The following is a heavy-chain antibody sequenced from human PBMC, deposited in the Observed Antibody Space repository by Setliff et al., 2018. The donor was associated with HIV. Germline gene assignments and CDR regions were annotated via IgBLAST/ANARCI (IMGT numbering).Heavy chain of an antibody. J-gene: IGHJ5*02. CDR2: ISLSGST. CDR3: ARLVEAYDSSGYFFNWFDP. V-gene: IGHV4-38-2*01. Sequence: PSETLSLTCVVSGYSISSGYYWGWIRQPPGKGLEWIASISLSGSTYHNPSLKSRVPISVDTSKKQFSLKLSSVTAADTAVYYCARLVEAYDSSGYFFNWFDPWGQGTLVTVSS. D-gene: IGHD3-22*01. CDR1: GYSISSGYY.